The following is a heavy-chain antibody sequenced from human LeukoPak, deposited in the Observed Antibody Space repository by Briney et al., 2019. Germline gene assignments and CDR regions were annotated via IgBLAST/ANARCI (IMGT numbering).Heavy chain of an antibody. D-gene: IGHD3-3*01. CDR2: IWYDGSNK. V-gene: IGHV3-33*01. Sequence: GGSLRLSCAASGFTFSSYGMHWVRQAPGKGLEWVAVIWYDGSNKYYADSVKGRFTISRDNSKNTLYLQMNSLRAEDTAVYYCARDPHYDFWSGYYDYWGQGTLVTVSS. CDR1: GFTFSSYG. CDR3: ARDPHYDFWSGYYDY. J-gene: IGHJ4*02.